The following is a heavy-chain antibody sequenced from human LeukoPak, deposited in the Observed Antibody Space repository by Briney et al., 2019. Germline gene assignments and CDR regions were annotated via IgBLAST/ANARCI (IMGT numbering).Heavy chain of an antibody. V-gene: IGHV4-34*01. CDR2: INHSGST. J-gene: IGHJ6*02. D-gene: IGHD4-11*01. Sequence: SLTCLFYGRSSSGYYWSWIRPSPGKRLEWFGEINHSGSTNYNPSLKSRVTISVDTSKNHISLKLSSVTAADTDVYYCARDLSNFVPYGMDVWGQGTTVTVSS. CDR3: ARDLSNFVPYGMDV. CDR1: GRSSSGYY.